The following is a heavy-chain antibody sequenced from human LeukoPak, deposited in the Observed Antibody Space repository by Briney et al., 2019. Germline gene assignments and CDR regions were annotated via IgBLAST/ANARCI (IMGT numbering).Heavy chain of an antibody. CDR1: GGSISSYY. J-gene: IGHJ5*02. CDR3: ARGRYRAIKWFDP. CDR2: IYYSGST. Sequence: PSETLSLTCTVSGGSISSYYWSWIRQPPGKGLEWIGYIYYSGSTNYNPSLKSRVTISVDTSKNQFSLKLSSVTAADTAVYYCARGRYRAIKWFDPWGQGTLVTVSS. D-gene: IGHD1-26*01. V-gene: IGHV4-59*12.